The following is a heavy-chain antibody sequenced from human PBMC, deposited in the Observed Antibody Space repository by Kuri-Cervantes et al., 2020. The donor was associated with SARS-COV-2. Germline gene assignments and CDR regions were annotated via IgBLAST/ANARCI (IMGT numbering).Heavy chain of an antibody. V-gene: IGHV1-18*01. CDR3: ARDKGFFGGPPERGFDY. Sequence: ASVKVSCKASGYTFTSYGISWVRQAPGQGLEWMGWISAYNGNTNYAQKPQGRVTMTTDTSTSTAYMELRSMRSDDTAVYYCARDKGFFGGPPERGFDYWGQGTLVTVSS. J-gene: IGHJ4*02. D-gene: IGHD3-10*01. CDR1: GYTFTSYG. CDR2: ISAYNGNT.